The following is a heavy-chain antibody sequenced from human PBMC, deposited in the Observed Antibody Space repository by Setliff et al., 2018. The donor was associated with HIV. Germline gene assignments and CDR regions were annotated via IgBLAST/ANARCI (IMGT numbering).Heavy chain of an antibody. D-gene: IGHD4-17*01. CDR1: GYSISSGYY. CDR3: ARGGPTVAFGLDV. J-gene: IGHJ6*02. CDR2: IYHHGTT. Sequence: PSETLSLTCAVSGYSISSGYYWGGIRQPPGKGLEWIGNIYHHGTTYYYPSLKGRVTISLDTSNNQFSLNLNSVTAADTAVYYCARGGPTVAFGLDVWGQGTTVTVSS. V-gene: IGHV4-38-2*01.